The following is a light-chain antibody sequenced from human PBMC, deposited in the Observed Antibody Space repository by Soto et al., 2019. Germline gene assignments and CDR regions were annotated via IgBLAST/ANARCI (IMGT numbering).Light chain of an antibody. CDR3: QQRSNWPYLT. CDR2: GAS. CDR1: QTISSDY. J-gene: IGKJ4*01. Sequence: EIVLTQSPGTLSLSPGERATLSCRASQTISSDYLAWYQQKPGQAPRLLIYGASSRATGIPDRFSGSGSGTNFTLTIASLEPEDFAVYYCQQRSNWPYLTFGGGTRV. V-gene: IGKV3D-20*02.